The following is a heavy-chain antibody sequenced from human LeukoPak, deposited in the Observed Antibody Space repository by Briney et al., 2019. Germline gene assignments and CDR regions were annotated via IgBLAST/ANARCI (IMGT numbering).Heavy chain of an antibody. D-gene: IGHD6-6*01. CDR2: INGDGSST. J-gene: IGHJ4*02. V-gene: IGHV3-74*01. CDR1: GFTFSSYW. Sequence: GGSLRLSCAASGFTFSSYWMHWVRQAPGKGLVRVSRINGDGSSTSYADSVKGRFTISRDNAKNTLYLQMNSLRAEDTAVYYCARDGTYSSSTYDYWGQGTLVTVSS. CDR3: ARDGTYSSSTYDY.